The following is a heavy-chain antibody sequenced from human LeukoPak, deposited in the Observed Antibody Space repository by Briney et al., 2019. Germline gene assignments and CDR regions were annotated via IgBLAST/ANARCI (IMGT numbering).Heavy chain of an antibody. J-gene: IGHJ6*02. CDR2: INHSGST. CDR1: GGSFSGYY. V-gene: IGHV4-34*01. CDR3: ARICSGGSCQQLNYYYYGMDV. D-gene: IGHD2-15*01. Sequence: NSSETLSLTCAVYGGSFSGYYWSWIRQPPEKGLEWIGEINHSGSTNYNPSLKSRVTISVDTSKNQFSLKLSSVTAADTAVYYCARICSGGSCQQLNYYYYGMDVWGQGTTVTVSS.